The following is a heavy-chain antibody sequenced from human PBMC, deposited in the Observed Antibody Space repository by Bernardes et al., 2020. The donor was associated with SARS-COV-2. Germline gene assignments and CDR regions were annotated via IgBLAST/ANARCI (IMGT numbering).Heavy chain of an antibody. D-gene: IGHD3-3*01. V-gene: IGHV3-48*03. CDR3: AREVFTIFGVVTPSVAFDI. CDR1: GFTFSSYE. Sequence: GGSLRLSCAASGFTFSSYEMNWVRQAPGKGLEWVSYISSSGSTIYYADSVKGRFTISRDNAKNSLYLQMNSLRAEDTAVYYCAREVFTIFGVVTPSVAFDISGQVTMVTVS. CDR2: ISSSGSTI. J-gene: IGHJ3*02.